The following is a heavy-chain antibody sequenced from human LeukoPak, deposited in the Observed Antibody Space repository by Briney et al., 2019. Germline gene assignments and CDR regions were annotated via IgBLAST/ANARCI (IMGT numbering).Heavy chain of an antibody. J-gene: IGHJ4*02. CDR1: GGSISSSSYY. Sequence: SETLSLTCTVSGGSISSSSYYWGWIRQPPGKGLEWIGSIYYSGNTYYNPSLKSRLTISVDTSKNQFSLKLSSVTAADTAVYYCARDSLGAGTVGATSGYWGQGTLVTVSS. V-gene: IGHV4-39*02. CDR2: IYYSGNT. D-gene: IGHD1-26*01. CDR3: ARDSLGAGTVGATSGY.